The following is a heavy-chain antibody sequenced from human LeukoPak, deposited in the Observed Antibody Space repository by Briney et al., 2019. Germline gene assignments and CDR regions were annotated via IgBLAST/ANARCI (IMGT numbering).Heavy chain of an antibody. J-gene: IGHJ4*02. CDR3: VKDEAFCSGGTCWYYFDY. CDR1: RFTLSSYC. CDR2: ISYDGSNK. Sequence: AGGALRLSCAAPRFTLSSYCIHRGRPAPGKGVEWGGGISYDGSNKLYADSVKGQFTISRDNSKNTLYLQMNSLRPEDTAVYYCVKDEAFCSGGTCWYYFDYWGQGTLVTVSS. V-gene: IGHV3-30*18. D-gene: IGHD2-15*01.